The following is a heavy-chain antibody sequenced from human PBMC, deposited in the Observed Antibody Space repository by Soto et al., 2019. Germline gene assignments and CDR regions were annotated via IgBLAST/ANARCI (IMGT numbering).Heavy chain of an antibody. D-gene: IGHD2-15*01. CDR3: TTTWELLLYFDN. V-gene: IGHV3-15*01. Sequence: EVRLVESGGGLVKPGGSLRLSCAASGFIFSNAWMTWVRQAPGKGLEWVGRIKSKRDGGTTDYAAPVKGRFTISRDDSKNTLYLQMNSLEIEDTAVYYCTTTWELLLYFDNWGQGTLVTVSS. J-gene: IGHJ4*02. CDR1: GFIFSNAW. CDR2: IKSKRDGGTT.